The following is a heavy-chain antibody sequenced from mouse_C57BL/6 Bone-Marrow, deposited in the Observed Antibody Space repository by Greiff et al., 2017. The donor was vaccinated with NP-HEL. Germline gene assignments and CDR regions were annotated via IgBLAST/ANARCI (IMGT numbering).Heavy chain of an antibody. CDR3: ARPSDGYYGYAMDY. J-gene: IGHJ4*01. V-gene: IGHV5-12*01. Sequence: EVQRVESGGGLVQPGGSLKLSCAASGFTFSDYYMYWVRQTPEKRLEWVAYISNGGGSTYYPDTVKGRFTISRDNAKNTLYLQMSRLKSEDTAMYYGARPSDGYYGYAMDYWGQGTSVTVSS. D-gene: IGHD2-3*01. CDR2: ISNGGGST. CDR1: GFTFSDYY.